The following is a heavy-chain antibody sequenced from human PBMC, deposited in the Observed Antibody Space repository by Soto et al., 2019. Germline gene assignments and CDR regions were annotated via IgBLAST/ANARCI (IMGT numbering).Heavy chain of an antibody. D-gene: IGHD6-13*01. J-gene: IGHJ4*02. CDR3: ERAFHEQSAAGTFDY. CDR2: IWYDGSNK. V-gene: IGHV3-33*01. Sequence: WGSLKLSFAASGLPFSSYGMHWVRPAPGKGLEWVAVIWYDGSNKYYADSVKGRFTISRDNSKNTLYLQMNSLRAEDTAVYYCERAFHEQSAAGTFDYWGQGTLVTVSS. CDR1: GLPFSSYG.